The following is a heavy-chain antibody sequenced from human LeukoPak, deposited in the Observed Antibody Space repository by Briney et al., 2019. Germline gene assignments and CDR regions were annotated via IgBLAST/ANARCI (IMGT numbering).Heavy chain of an antibody. CDR3: ARVVPTTVTASFFMDV. J-gene: IGHJ6*03. CDR2: ISYDGSNK. V-gene: IGHV3-30*04. CDR1: GFTFSSYA. D-gene: IGHD4-11*01. Sequence: GGSLRLSCAASGFTFSSYAMHWVRQAPGKGLEWVAVISYDGSNKYYADSVKGRFTISRDNSKNTLYLQMNSLKAEDTALYYCARVVPTTVTASFFMDVWGKGTTVTVSS.